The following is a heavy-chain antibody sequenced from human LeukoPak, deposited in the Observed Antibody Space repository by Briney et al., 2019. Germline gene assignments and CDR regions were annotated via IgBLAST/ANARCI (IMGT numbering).Heavy chain of an antibody. Sequence: ASVKVSCKASGGTFSSYAISWVRQAPGQGLEWMGGIIPIFGTANYAQKFQGRVTITADESTSTAYMELSSLRSEDTAVYYCATVGRGRAFDIWGQGTMVTVSS. CDR3: ATVGRGRAFDI. CDR2: IIPIFGTA. J-gene: IGHJ3*02. CDR1: GGTFSSYA. D-gene: IGHD1-26*01. V-gene: IGHV1-69*01.